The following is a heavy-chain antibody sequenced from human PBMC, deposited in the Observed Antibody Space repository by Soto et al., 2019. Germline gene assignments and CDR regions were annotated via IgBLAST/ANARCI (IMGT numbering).Heavy chain of an antibody. D-gene: IGHD6-13*01. Sequence: QVQLVQSGAEVKKPGSSVRVSCKASGGTFSSYAISWVRQAPGQGLEWMGGIIPIFGTVNYAQKFQGRVTITADESTSTAYMELSSLRSEDTAVYYCAIDRIAGSKYYYGMDVWGQVTTVTVSS. J-gene: IGHJ6*02. CDR2: IIPIFGTV. CDR3: AIDRIAGSKYYYGMDV. CDR1: GGTFSSYA. V-gene: IGHV1-69*01.